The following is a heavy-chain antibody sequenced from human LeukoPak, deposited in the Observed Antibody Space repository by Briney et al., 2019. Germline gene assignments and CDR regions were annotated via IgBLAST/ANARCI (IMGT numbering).Heavy chain of an antibody. V-gene: IGHV3-30*18. Sequence: PGRSLRLSCAASGFTFSNYGIHWVRQAPGKGLEWVAVISYDGSDKYYADSVKGRFTISKDNSKNTLYLQMNSLRAEDTAVYYCAKDSTHCSGSSCYGGDYWGQGTLVTVSS. D-gene: IGHD2-15*01. CDR3: AKDSTHCSGSSCYGGDY. CDR2: ISYDGSDK. CDR1: GFTFSNYG. J-gene: IGHJ4*02.